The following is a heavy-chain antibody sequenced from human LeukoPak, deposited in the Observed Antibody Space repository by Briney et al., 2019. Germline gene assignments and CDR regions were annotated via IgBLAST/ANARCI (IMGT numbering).Heavy chain of an antibody. Sequence: SGGSLRLSCAASGFTFRNYVMNWVRQAPGKGLEWVSSINAGGDSLYYTESVKGRFTISRDNSKNMLYVQMDSLRAEDTAVYYCARTRYSGSHNSAFDLWGQGTVVTVSS. CDR1: GFTFRNYV. V-gene: IGHV3-23*01. CDR3: ARTRYSGSHNSAFDL. CDR2: INAGGDSL. J-gene: IGHJ3*01. D-gene: IGHD1-26*01.